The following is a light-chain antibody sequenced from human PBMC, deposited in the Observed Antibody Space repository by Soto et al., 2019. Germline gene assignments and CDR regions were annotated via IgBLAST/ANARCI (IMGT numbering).Light chain of an antibody. V-gene: IGLV1-44*01. CDR1: SSNIGSNT. J-gene: IGLJ2*01. CDR2: SNN. CDR3: AAWDDSLNVV. Sequence: QSVLTQPPSASGTPGQRVTISCSGSSSNIGSNTVNWYQQLPGTAPKLLIYSNNQRPSRVPDRFSGSKSGTSASLAISGLQSEDEADYYCAAWDDSLNVVFGGGTKVTVL.